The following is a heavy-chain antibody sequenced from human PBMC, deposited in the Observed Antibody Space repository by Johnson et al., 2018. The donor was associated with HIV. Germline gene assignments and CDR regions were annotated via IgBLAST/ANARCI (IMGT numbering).Heavy chain of an antibody. CDR2: ISYDGSNK. J-gene: IGHJ3*02. Sequence: QVQLVESGGGLVQPGGSLKLSCAASGFTFSGSAMHWVRQASGKGLEWVAVISYDGSNKYYADSVKGRFTISRDNSRNTLYLQMNSLRAEDTAVYYCAKCIWGSSLIDVFDIWGQGTLVTVSS. CDR1: GFTFSGSA. D-gene: IGHD6-13*01. V-gene: IGHV3-30*18. CDR3: AKCIWGSSLIDVFDI.